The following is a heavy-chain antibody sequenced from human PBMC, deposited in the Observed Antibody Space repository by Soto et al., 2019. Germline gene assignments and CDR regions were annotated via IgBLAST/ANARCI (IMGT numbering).Heavy chain of an antibody. CDR3: ARLIAAAGRYSGSYQDLCY. V-gene: IGHV4-39*01. CDR1: GGSISSSSYY. CDR2: IYYSGST. D-gene: IGHD6-13*01. J-gene: IGHJ4*02. Sequence: PSETLSLTCTVSGGSISSSSYYWGWIRQPPGKGLEWIGSIYYSGSTYYNPSLKSRVTISVDTSKNQFSLKLSSVTAADTAVYYCARLIAAAGRYSGSYQDLCYWGQGTLVTVSS.